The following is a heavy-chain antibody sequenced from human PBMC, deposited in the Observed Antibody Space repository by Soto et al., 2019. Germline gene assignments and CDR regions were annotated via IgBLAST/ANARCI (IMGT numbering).Heavy chain of an antibody. Sequence: EVQLLESGGGLVQPGGSLRLSCAASGFSFDSYVMSWVRQAPGKGLEWVSSISGSGRHTYYADSVKGRFSISRDNSKNTLYLQVNSLRAEDTAVYYCAEDLRSSSRAFGMDVWGQGTTVTVSS. CDR3: AEDLRSSSRAFGMDV. J-gene: IGHJ6*02. V-gene: IGHV3-23*01. CDR1: GFSFDSYV. D-gene: IGHD2-15*01. CDR2: ISGSGRHT.